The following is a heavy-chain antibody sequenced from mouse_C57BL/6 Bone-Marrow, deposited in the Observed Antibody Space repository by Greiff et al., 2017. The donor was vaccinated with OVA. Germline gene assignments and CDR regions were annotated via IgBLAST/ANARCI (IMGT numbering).Heavy chain of an antibody. V-gene: IGHV5-4*03. D-gene: IGHD1-1*01. CDR1: GFTFSSYA. J-gene: IGHJ4*01. CDR3: ARPPYYYGSSYAMDY. Sequence: EVKLMESGGGLVKPGGSLKLSCAASGFTFSSYAMSWVRQTPEKRLEWVATISDGGSYTYYPDNVKGRFTISRDNAKNNLYLQMSHLKSEDTAMYYCARPPYYYGSSYAMDYWGQGTSVTVSS. CDR2: ISDGGSYT.